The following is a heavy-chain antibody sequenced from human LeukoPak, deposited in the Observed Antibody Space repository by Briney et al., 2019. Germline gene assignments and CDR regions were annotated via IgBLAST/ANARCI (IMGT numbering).Heavy chain of an antibody. CDR1: GGSFSGYY. Sequence: SETLSLTCAVYGGSFSGYYWSWIRQPPGKGLEWIGEINHSGSTNYNTSLKSRDTISVDTSKNQFSLKLSSVTAADTAVYYCARGRIAVAGGYFQHWGQGTLVTVSS. D-gene: IGHD6-19*01. CDR2: INHSGST. J-gene: IGHJ1*01. V-gene: IGHV4-34*01. CDR3: ARGRIAVAGGYFQH.